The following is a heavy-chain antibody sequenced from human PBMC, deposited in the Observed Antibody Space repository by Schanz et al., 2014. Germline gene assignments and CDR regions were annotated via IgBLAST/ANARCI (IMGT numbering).Heavy chain of an antibody. J-gene: IGHJ4*02. CDR3: ARGIGGYGANNYFDY. V-gene: IGHV1-3*04. CDR1: EYSFTSYS. Sequence: QVHLVQSGAEVKRPGASVKVSCKASEYSFTSYSMHWVRQAPGQRLEWMGWINTGSGDTKYSQNFQGRVTITRDTSATTAYMELTNLRSEDTAVYSCARGIGGYGANNYFDYWGQGTLVTVSS. CDR2: INTGSGDT. D-gene: IGHD5-12*01.